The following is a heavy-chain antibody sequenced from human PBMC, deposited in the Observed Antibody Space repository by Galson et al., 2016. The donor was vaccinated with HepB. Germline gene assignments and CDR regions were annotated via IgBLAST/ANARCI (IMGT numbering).Heavy chain of an antibody. J-gene: IGHJ5*02. CDR3: TVAASYDFWSGYYMLDP. Sequence: SLRLSCAASGFSFSHAWMHWVRQAPGKGLEWVGRIKSKTDGGTTDYAAPVKGRFAISRANSKDTLYLQMNRLKTEDTGVYYCTVAASYDFWSGYYMLDPWGQGTLVTVSS. V-gene: IGHV3-15*07. CDR1: GFSFSHAW. CDR2: IKSKTDGGTT. D-gene: IGHD3-3*01.